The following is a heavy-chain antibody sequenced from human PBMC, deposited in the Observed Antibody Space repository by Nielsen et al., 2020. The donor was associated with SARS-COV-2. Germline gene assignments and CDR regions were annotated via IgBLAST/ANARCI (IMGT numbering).Heavy chain of an antibody. CDR2: IYYSGST. CDR1: GGSISSSSYY. V-gene: IGHV4-39*07. J-gene: IGHJ3*01. CDR3: ARDYFGDYLDGFDV. Sequence: SETLSLTCTVSGGSISSSSYYWGWIRQPPGKGLEWIGSIYYSGSTNYSPSLKSRVHISLDTSQNEFSLKLTSVTAADTAMYYCARDYFGDYLDGFDVWGQGTMVTVSA. D-gene: IGHD4-17*01.